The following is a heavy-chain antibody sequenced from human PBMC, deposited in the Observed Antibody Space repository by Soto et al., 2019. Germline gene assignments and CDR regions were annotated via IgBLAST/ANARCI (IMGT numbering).Heavy chain of an antibody. Sequence: ASVKVSCKASGYTFTSYGIHWVRQAPGQRLEWMGWINAANGDTKYSPKFQGRVTITRDTSASTAYMELSSLRSDDTAMYYYVRGGPRTTDRFDYWGQGTLVTVSS. CDR3: VRGGPRTTDRFDY. CDR1: GYTFTSYG. V-gene: IGHV1-3*01. J-gene: IGHJ4*02. D-gene: IGHD1-7*01. CDR2: INAANGDT.